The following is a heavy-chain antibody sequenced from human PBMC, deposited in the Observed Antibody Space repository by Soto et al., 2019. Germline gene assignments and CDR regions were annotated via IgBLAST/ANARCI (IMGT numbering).Heavy chain of an antibody. V-gene: IGHV3-23*01. J-gene: IGHJ4*02. D-gene: IGHD3-9*01. Sequence: EVQLLESGGGLVQPGGSVRLSCAASGFTFSMYAMSWVRQAPGKGLKWVSVITGSGRSTYYPDSVRGRFTISRDSSEDMVSLQMSSLRTEDTAVYSCAKVRDDRRSAYWGQRKLVTVSS. CDR3: AKVRDDRRSAY. CDR1: GFTFSMYA. CDR2: ITGSGRST.